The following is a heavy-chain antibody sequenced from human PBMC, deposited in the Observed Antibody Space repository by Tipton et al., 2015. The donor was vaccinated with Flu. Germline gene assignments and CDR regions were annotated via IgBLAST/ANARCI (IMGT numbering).Heavy chain of an antibody. V-gene: IGHV4-4*07. J-gene: IGHJ4*02. D-gene: IGHD2-15*01. Sequence: TLSLTYTVSGGSISSYYWSWIRQPAGKGLEWIGRIYTSGSTNYNPSLKSRVTMSVDTSKNQFSLKLSSVTAADTAVYYCARDRSICSGGSCPYHFDYWGQGTLVTVSS. CDR2: IYTSGST. CDR1: GGSISSYY. CDR3: ARDRSICSGGSCPYHFDY.